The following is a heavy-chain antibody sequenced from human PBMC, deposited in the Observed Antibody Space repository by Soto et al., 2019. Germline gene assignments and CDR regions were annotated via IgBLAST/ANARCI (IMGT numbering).Heavy chain of an antibody. CDR3: ARESLGYCSSTSCSHFDY. CDR1: GFTFSSYW. D-gene: IGHD2-2*01. V-gene: IGHV3-74*01. J-gene: IGHJ4*02. CDR2: INSDGSST. Sequence: GGSLRLSCAASGFTFSSYWMHWVRQAPGKGLGWVSRINSDGSSTSYADSVKGRFTISRDNAKNTLYLQINSLRAEDTAVYYCARESLGYCSSTSCSHFDYWGQGTLVTVSS.